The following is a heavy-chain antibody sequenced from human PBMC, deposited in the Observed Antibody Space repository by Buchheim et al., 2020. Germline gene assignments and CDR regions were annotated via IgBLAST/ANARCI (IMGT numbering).Heavy chain of an antibody. Sequence: QLQLQESGPGLVKPSETLSLTCTVSGGSISSNTYHWGWIRRPPGKGLEWIGSVYYSATTYYSTSPKSRVTISVDSPKNQFSLKLTSVTAADTAVYYCASIGAYIYGSNWGFFDSWGPGAL. CDR3: ASIGAYIYGSNWGFFDS. CDR1: GGSISSNTYH. CDR2: VYYSATT. D-gene: IGHD5-18*01. J-gene: IGHJ4*02. V-gene: IGHV4-39*07.